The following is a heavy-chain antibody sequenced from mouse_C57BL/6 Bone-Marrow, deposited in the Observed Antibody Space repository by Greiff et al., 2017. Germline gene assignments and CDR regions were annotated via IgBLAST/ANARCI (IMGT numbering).Heavy chain of an antibody. J-gene: IGHJ1*03. CDR3: ARYGYYWYFDV. V-gene: IGHV1-53*01. D-gene: IGHD2-2*01. Sequence: QVQLQQPGTELVKPGASVKLSCKASGYTFTSYWMHWVKQRPGQGLEWIGNINPSNGGTNYNEKFKSKATLTVDQSSSTAYMQLSCLTSEDSAVYDCARYGYYWYFDVWGTGTAVTVSA. CDR1: GYTFTSYW. CDR2: INPSNGGT.